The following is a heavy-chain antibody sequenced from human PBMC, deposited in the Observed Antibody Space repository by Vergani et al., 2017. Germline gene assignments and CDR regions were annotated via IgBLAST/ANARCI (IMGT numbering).Heavy chain of an antibody. CDR3: ARGSPIFGVVTFFPDC. CDR2: INPNSGGT. V-gene: IGHV1-2*02. Sequence: QVQLVQSGAEVKKPGASVKVSCKASGYTFTGYYMHWVRQAPGQGLEWMGWINPNSGGTNYAQKFQSRVTMTRDTSISTAYMELSRLRSDDTAVYYCARGSPIFGVVTFFPDCWGQGTLVTVSS. J-gene: IGHJ4*02. CDR1: GYTFTGYY. D-gene: IGHD3-3*01.